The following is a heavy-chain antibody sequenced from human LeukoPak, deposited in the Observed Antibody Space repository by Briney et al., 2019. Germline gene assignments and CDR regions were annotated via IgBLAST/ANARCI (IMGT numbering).Heavy chain of an antibody. J-gene: IGHJ3*02. CDR2: ISNSGSYI. Sequence: GGSLRLSCAASGFTFSSYSMNWVRQAPGKGLEWVSSISNSGSYIYYADSVKGRFTISRDNAKNSLYLQMNSLRAEDTAVYYCARGSGGAGEDAYDAFDIWGQGTMVTVSS. V-gene: IGHV3-21*01. D-gene: IGHD3-16*01. CDR3: ARGSGGAGEDAYDAFDI. CDR1: GFTFSSYS.